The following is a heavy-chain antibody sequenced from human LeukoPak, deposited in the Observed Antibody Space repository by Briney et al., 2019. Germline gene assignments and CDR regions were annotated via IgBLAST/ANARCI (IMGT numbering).Heavy chain of an antibody. J-gene: IGHJ6*02. CDR3: ARGWHYYGMDV. D-gene: IGHD5-24*01. Sequence: GSLRLSCSASGFTFSNDALHWIRQPAGKGLEWIGRVYTSGNTNYNPSFKSRVTMSLDTSKNQFSLKLSSVTAADTAVYYCARGWHYYGMDVWGQGTTVTVSS. CDR1: GFTFSNDA. V-gene: IGHV4-4*07. CDR2: VYTSGNT.